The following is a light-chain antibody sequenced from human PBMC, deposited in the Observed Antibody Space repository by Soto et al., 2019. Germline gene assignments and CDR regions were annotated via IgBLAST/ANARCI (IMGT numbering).Light chain of an antibody. V-gene: IGKV3-11*01. CDR3: HQRSDLPST. J-gene: IGKJ4*02. CDR2: DAS. CDR1: QSVSSY. Sequence: EIVLTQSPATLSLSPGERATLSCRASQSVSSYLAWYQQKPGQAPRLLIYDASNRATGIPARFSGSGSGTDFTLTISSLEPDDFAVYYCHQRSDLPSTVGGGTNVQIK.